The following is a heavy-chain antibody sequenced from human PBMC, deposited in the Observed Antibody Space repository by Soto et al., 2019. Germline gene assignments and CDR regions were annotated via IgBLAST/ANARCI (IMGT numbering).Heavy chain of an antibody. J-gene: IGHJ6*02. V-gene: IGHV1-69*01. D-gene: IGHD3-22*01. Sequence: QVQLVQSGAEVKKPGSSVKVSCKASGGTFSSYAISWVRQAPGQGLEWMGGIIPIFGTANYAQKFQGRVMINADESTSTAYMELSSLRSEDTAVYYCARVVVITTSFVYYYYGMDVWGQGTTVTVSS. CDR3: ARVVVITTSFVYYYYGMDV. CDR1: GGTFSSYA. CDR2: IIPIFGTA.